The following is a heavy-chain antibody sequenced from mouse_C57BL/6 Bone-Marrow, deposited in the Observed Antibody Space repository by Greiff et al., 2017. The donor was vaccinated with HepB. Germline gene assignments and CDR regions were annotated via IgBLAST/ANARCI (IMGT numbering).Heavy chain of an antibody. V-gene: IGHV7-1*01. CDR3: ARDARIYYGNYGGSSYWYFDV. CDR2: SRNKANDYTT. D-gene: IGHD2-1*01. CDR1: GFTFSDFY. Sequence: EVKLVESGGGLVQSGRSLRLSCATSGFTFSDFYMEWVRQAPGKGLEWIAASRNKANDYTTEYSASVKGRFIVSRDTSQSILYLQMNALRAEDTAIYYCARDARIYYGNYGGSSYWYFDVWGTGTTVTVSS. J-gene: IGHJ1*03.